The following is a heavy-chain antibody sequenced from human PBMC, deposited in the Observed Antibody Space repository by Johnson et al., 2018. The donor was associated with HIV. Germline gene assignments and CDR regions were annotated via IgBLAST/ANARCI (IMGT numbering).Heavy chain of an antibody. V-gene: IGHV3-11*01. D-gene: IGHD3-22*01. CDR3: AKSNPMIVVVDAFDI. Sequence: QVQLVESGGGLVQPGRSLRLSCAASGFTFSDYYMSWIRQAPGKGLEWVSYISSSGSTIYYADSVKGRFTISRDNAKNSLYLQMNSLRAEDTAVYYCAKSNPMIVVVDAFDIWGQGTLVTVSS. CDR1: GFTFSDYY. J-gene: IGHJ3*02. CDR2: ISSSGSTI.